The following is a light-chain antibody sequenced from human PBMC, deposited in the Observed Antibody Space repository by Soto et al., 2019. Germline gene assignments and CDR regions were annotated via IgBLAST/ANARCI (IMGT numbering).Light chain of an antibody. J-gene: IGKJ1*01. CDR2: GAS. Sequence: EIVMTQSPATLSVSPGERATLSCRASQSVSSNLAWYQQKPGQAPRLLIYGASTRATGIPGRFSGSGSGTEFTLSISSLQPDDSATYYCLHYYDYRTFGQGTKVDI. V-gene: IGKV3-15*01. CDR1: QSVSSN. CDR3: LHYYDYRT.